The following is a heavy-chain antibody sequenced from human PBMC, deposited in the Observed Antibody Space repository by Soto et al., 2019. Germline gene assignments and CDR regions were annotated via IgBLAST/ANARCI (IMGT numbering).Heavy chain of an antibody. CDR3: AKGEGFLEWLPDYYYYGMDV. D-gene: IGHD3-3*01. V-gene: IGHV3-30*18. Sequence: QVQLVESGGGVVQPGRSLRLSCAASGFTFSSYGMHWVRQAPGKGLEWVALISYDGSKKYYADSVKGRFTISRDNSKNTLYVQMNSLRAEDTAVYYCAKGEGFLEWLPDYYYYGMDVWGQGTTVTVSS. CDR1: GFTFSSYG. J-gene: IGHJ6*02. CDR2: ISYDGSKK.